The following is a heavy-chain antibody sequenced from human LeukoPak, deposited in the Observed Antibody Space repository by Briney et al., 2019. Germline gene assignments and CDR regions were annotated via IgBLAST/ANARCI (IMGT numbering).Heavy chain of an antibody. CDR2: INHSGST. CDR3: ARMGDAFDI. D-gene: IGHD1-26*01. CDR1: GGSFSGYY. V-gene: IGHV4-34*01. J-gene: IGHJ3*02. Sequence: PSETLSLTCAVYGGSFSGYYWSWIRQPPGKGLEWIGEINHSGSTNYNPSLKSRVTISVDTSRNQFSLKLSSVTAADTAVYYCARMGDAFDIWGQGTMVTVSS.